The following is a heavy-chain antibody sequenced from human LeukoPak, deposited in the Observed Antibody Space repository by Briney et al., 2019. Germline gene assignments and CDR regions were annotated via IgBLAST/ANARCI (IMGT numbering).Heavy chain of an antibody. V-gene: IGHV4-59*08. CDR2: IYYSGST. CDR3: ASTYSSSWSRRSTRWFDP. J-gene: IGHJ5*02. D-gene: IGHD6-13*01. CDR1: GGSISSYY. Sequence: SETLSLTCTVSGGSISSYYWSWIRQPPGKGLEWIGYIYYSGSTYYNPSLKSRVTISVDTSKNQFSLKLSSVTAADTAVYYCASTYSSSWSRRSTRWFDPWGQGTLVTVSS.